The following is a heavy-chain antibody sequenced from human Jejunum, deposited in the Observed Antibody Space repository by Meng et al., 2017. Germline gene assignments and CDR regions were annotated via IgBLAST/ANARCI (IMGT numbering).Heavy chain of an antibody. Sequence: QGQLRESGPGLVNPWETLSLNCTVSGASITSHYWNWIRQTPEKGLEWIGYITHSGDTNYNPSLHSRVTMSLDTPKTRFSLKMNSLTAADTAIYYCARLHNDWYFDLWGLGTLVTVSS. J-gene: IGHJ2*01. V-gene: IGHV4-59*08. D-gene: IGHD1-14*01. CDR1: GASITSHY. CDR2: ITHSGDT. CDR3: ARLHNDWYFDL.